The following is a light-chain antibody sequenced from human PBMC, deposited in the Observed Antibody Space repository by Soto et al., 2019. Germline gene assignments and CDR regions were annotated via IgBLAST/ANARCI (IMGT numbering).Light chain of an antibody. CDR2: TNN. J-gene: IGLJ2*01. Sequence: SPGQRVTISCSGSNSNIGDNTVNWFQQLPGTAPKLLISTNNQRPSGVPDRFSGSKSGTSASLAISGLQSEDEADYYCASWDDSLNGVVFGGGTQLTVL. V-gene: IGLV1-44*01. CDR3: ASWDDSLNGVV. CDR1: NSNIGDNT.